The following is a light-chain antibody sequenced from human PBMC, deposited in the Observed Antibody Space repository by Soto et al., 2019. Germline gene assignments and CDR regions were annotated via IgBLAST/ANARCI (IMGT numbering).Light chain of an antibody. Sequence: EIVLTQSPGTLSLSPGERATLSCRASQSVSSSYLAWYQQKPGQAPRLLIYGASSRATGIPDRFSGSGSGTDFTLTISRLEPEDFAIYYCHQRSHWVHTFGQGTRLEIK. J-gene: IGKJ5*01. V-gene: IGKV3D-20*02. CDR3: HQRSHWVHT. CDR2: GAS. CDR1: QSVSSSY.